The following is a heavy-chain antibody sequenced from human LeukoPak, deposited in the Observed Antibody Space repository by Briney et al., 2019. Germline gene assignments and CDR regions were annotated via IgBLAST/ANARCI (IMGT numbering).Heavy chain of an antibody. J-gene: IGHJ4*02. D-gene: IGHD4-17*01. CDR1: GFTFSSYS. CDR3: ARDGYGDYPLGASKVGDY. Sequence: GGSLRLSCAASGFTFSSYSMNSVRQAPRKGLEWISYISSSSSTIYYADSVKGRFTISRDNAKNSLYLQMDSLRDEDTAVYYCARDGYGDYPLGASKVGDYWGQGTLVTVSS. V-gene: IGHV3-48*02. CDR2: ISSSSSTI.